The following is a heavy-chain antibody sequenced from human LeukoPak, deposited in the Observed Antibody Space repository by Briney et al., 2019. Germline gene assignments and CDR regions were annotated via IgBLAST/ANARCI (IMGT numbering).Heavy chain of an antibody. Sequence: PSETLSLTCTVSGGSISSSSYYWGWIRQPPGKGLEWIGSIYYSGSTYYSPSLKSRVTISVDTSKNQFSLKLSSVTAADTAVYYCARRGSSPNYYYYYMDVWGKGTTVTVSS. CDR1: GGSISSSSYY. CDR2: IYYSGST. CDR3: ARRGSSPNYYYYYMDV. D-gene: IGHD6-6*01. V-gene: IGHV4-39*01. J-gene: IGHJ6*03.